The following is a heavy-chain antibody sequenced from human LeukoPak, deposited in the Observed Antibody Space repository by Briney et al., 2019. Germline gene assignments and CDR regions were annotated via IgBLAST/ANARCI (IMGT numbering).Heavy chain of an antibody. CDR1: GGTFISYG. D-gene: IGHD1-26*01. J-gene: IGHJ4*02. V-gene: IGHV1-18*01. CDR2: ISAYNGNT. Sequence: GASVKVSCKASGGTFISYGINWVRQAPGQGVEWMGWISAYNGNTNYAQKLQGRVTMTTDTSTSTAYMELRSLRSDDTAVYYCARVSSGSYYTIDYWGQGTLVTVSS. CDR3: ARVSSGSYYTIDY.